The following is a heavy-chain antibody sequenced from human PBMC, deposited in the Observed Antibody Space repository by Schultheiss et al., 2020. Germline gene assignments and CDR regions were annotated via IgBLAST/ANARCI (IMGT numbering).Heavy chain of an antibody. CDR3: AAGTYAVTTRYYYGMDV. J-gene: IGHJ6*02. Sequence: ASVKVSCKASGYTFTGYYMHWVRQAPGQGLEWMGRINPNSGGTNYAQKFQGRVTMTRDTSISTAYMELSRLRSDDTAVYYCAAGTYAVTTRYYYGMDVWGQGTTVTVSS. V-gene: IGHV1-2*06. D-gene: IGHD4-17*01. CDR1: GYTFTGYY. CDR2: INPNSGGT.